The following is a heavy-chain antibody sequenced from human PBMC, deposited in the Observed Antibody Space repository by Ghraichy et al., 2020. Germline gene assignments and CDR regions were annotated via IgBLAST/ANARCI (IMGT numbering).Heavy chain of an antibody. J-gene: IGHJ5*02. V-gene: IGHV4-34*01. D-gene: IGHD3-3*01. CDR2: INHSGST. CDR1: GGSFSGYY. CDR3: ARGGLRFLEWLSGPIYRKNWFDP. Sequence: SETLSLTCAVYGGSFSGYYWSWIRQPPGKGLEWIGEINHSGSTNYNPSLKSRVTISVDTSKNQFSLKLSSVTAADTAVYYCARGGLRFLEWLSGPIYRKNWFDPWGQGTLVTVSS.